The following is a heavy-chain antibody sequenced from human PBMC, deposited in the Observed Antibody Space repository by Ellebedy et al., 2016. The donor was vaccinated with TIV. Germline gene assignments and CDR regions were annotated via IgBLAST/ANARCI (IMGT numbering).Heavy chain of an antibody. CDR1: GFTFSSYA. CDR2: IRDSGGDT. Sequence: GGSLRLXCAASGFTFSSYAMSWVRQAPGKGLEWVSAIRDSGGDTYSADSVKGRFTISRDNSKNTLYLQMNSLRAEDTAVYYCAKSSTMTTTYLDYWGQGTLVTVSS. V-gene: IGHV3-23*01. CDR3: AKSSTMTTTYLDY. J-gene: IGHJ4*02. D-gene: IGHD4-17*01.